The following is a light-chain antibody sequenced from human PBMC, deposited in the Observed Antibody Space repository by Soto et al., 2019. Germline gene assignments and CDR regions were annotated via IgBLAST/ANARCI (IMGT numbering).Light chain of an antibody. J-gene: IGKJ1*01. V-gene: IGKV3-11*01. Sequence: EIVFTQSPDILSLSPGERATLSCRASQNIDTYVDCYQQKAGQSPRLLIFDAASRATGTPATFSGSGSETDFTLTISSLEPEDCALYHSPRRAAXRVTSGSGTKV. CDR2: DAA. CDR3: PRRAAXRVT. CDR1: QNIDTY.